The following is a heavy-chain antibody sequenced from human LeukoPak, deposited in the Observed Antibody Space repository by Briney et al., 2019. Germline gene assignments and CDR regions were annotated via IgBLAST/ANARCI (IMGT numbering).Heavy chain of an antibody. J-gene: IGHJ1*01. CDR2: INHSGST. Sequence: SETLSLTCAVYGGSFSGYYWSWIRQPPGKGLEWIGEINHSGSTNYSPSLKSRVTISVDTSKNQFSLKLSSVTAADTAVYYCARSARGYCSGGSCYSKYFQHWGQGTLVTVSS. V-gene: IGHV4-34*01. CDR3: ARSARGYCSGGSCYSKYFQH. D-gene: IGHD2-15*01. CDR1: GGSFSGYY.